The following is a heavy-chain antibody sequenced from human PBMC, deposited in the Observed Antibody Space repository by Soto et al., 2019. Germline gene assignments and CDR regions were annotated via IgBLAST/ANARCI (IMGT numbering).Heavy chain of an antibody. CDR3: ARGLGRAYYDTSSYFHLDY. J-gene: IGHJ4*02. CDR1: WFTVSSNS. V-gene: IGHV3-53*01. D-gene: IGHD3-22*01. CDR2: IYSGGST. Sequence: GGSLRLSCAVSWFTVSSNSMTWVRQGPGKGLECVSVIYSGGSTKFADSVKGRFTISRDNSKNTLYLQMNSLRAEDTAVYYCARGLGRAYYDTSSYFHLDYWGQGTLVTVSS.